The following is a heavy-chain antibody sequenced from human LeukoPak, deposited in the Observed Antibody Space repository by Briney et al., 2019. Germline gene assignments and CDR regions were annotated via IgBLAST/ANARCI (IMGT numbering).Heavy chain of an antibody. CDR2: ISSSGSTI. V-gene: IGHV3-11*01. Sequence: GGSLRLSCAASGFAFSDYYMSWIRQAPGKGLEWVSYISSSGSTIYYADSVKGRFTISRDNAKNSLYLQMNSLGAEDTAVYYCARTAPPYYDFWSGYMGRYFDYWGQGTLVTVSS. J-gene: IGHJ4*02. D-gene: IGHD3-3*01. CDR3: ARTAPPYYDFWSGYMGRYFDY. CDR1: GFAFSDYY.